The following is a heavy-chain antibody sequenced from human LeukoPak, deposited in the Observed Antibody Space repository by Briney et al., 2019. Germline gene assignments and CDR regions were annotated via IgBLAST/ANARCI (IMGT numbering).Heavy chain of an antibody. CDR2: ISGSGGYT. CDR1: GFTFSSYA. V-gene: IGHV3-23*01. CDR3: AKDTYYYDSNGYQAFPLRY. J-gene: IGHJ4*02. D-gene: IGHD3-22*01. Sequence: GGSLRLSCAASGFTFSSYAMSWVRQAPGKGLEWVSAISGSGGYTYYADSVKGRFTISRDNSKNTLYLQMNSLRAEDTAVYYCAKDTYYYDSNGYQAFPLRYWGQGTLVTVSS.